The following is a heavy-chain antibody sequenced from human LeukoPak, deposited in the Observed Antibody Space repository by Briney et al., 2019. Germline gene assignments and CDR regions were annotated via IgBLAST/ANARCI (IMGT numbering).Heavy chain of an antibody. D-gene: IGHD6-13*01. J-gene: IGHJ5*02. CDR2: IYYSGST. CDR3: ARVGLAAAVFDP. CDR1: GGSISSGGYY. V-gene: IGHV4-31*03. Sequence: SQTLSLTCTVSGGSISSGGYYWSWIRQHPGKGLEWIGYIYYSGSTYYNPSLKSRVTISVGTSKNQFSLKLSSVTAADTAVYYCARVGLAAAVFDPWGQGTLVTVSS.